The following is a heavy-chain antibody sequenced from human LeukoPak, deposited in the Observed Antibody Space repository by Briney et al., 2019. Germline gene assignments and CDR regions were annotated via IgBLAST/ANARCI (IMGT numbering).Heavy chain of an antibody. CDR2: INAGNGNT. J-gene: IGHJ4*02. Sequence: ASVKVSCKASGYTFTSYAMHWVRQAPGQRLEWMGWINAGNGNTKYSQEFQGRVTITRDTSASTAYMELSSLRSEDMAVYYCARDRGSGLPYFDYWGQGNLVTVSS. V-gene: IGHV1-3*03. CDR1: GYTFTSYA. CDR3: ARDRGSGLPYFDY. D-gene: IGHD3-22*01.